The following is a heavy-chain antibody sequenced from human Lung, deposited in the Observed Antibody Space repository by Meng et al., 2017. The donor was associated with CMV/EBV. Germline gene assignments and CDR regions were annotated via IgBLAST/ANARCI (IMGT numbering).Heavy chain of an antibody. J-gene: IGHJ4*02. Sequence: ESLKISCAASGFTFSRYWMHWVRQTPEKGLVWVSRIKTDGTYSNYADYVKGRFTISRDNARNTLYLQMNSLRGEDTAVYFRVRDGDHWNFDYWGQGTLVTVSS. CDR1: GFTFSRYW. V-gene: IGHV3-74*01. CDR2: IKTDGTYS. D-gene: IGHD1-1*01. CDR3: VRDGDHWNFDY.